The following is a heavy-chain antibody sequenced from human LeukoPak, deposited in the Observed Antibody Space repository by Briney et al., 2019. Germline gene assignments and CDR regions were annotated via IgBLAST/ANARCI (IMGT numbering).Heavy chain of an antibody. CDR3: ARINLPMDFDY. CDR2: ISSSSSYI. V-gene: IGHV3-21*01. CDR1: GFTYSSYS. Sequence: GGSLRLSCAASGFTYSSYSMNWVRQAPGKGLEWVSSISSSSSYIYYADSVKGRFTISRDNAKNSLYLQMNSLRAEDTAVYYCARINLPMDFDYWGQGTLVTVSS. J-gene: IGHJ4*02. D-gene: IGHD1-14*01.